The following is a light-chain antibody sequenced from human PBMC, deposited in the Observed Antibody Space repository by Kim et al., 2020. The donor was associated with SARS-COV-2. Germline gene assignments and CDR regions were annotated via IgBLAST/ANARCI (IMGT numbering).Light chain of an antibody. CDR3: QAWDSSTAHV. CDR2: QDS. CDR1: NLGDKY. Sequence: SYELTQPPSVSVSPGQTASITCSGDNLGDKYACWYQQKPGQSPVLVIYQDSKRPSGIPERFSGSNSGNTATLTISGTQAMAEADYYCQAWDSSTAHVFGT. V-gene: IGLV3-1*01. J-gene: IGLJ1*01.